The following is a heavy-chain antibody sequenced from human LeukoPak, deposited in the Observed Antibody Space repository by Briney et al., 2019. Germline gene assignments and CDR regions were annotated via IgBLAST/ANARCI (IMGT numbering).Heavy chain of an antibody. J-gene: IGHJ2*01. Sequence: SSETLSLTCTVSGGSISSSSYYWGWIRQPPGKGLEWIGSIYYSGSTYYNPSLKSRVTISVDTSKNQFSLQLNSVTPEDTAVYYCARGRVATVRYFDLWGRGTLVTVSS. CDR2: IYYSGST. V-gene: IGHV4-39*07. CDR1: GGSISSSSYY. D-gene: IGHD4-23*01. CDR3: ARGRVATVRYFDL.